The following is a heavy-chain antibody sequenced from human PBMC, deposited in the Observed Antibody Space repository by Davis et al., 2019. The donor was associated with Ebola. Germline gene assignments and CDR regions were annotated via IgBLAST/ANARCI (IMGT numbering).Heavy chain of an antibody. Sequence: GSLRLSCAVYGGSFSGYYWSWIRQPPGKGLEWIGEINHSGSTNYNPSLKSRVTISVDTSKNQFSLKLSSVTAADTAVYYCARSHARSFGVVMFSYGWFDPWGQGTLVTVSS. CDR2: INHSGST. D-gene: IGHD3-3*01. CDR3: ARSHARSFGVVMFSYGWFDP. J-gene: IGHJ5*02. V-gene: IGHV4-34*01. CDR1: GGSFSGYY.